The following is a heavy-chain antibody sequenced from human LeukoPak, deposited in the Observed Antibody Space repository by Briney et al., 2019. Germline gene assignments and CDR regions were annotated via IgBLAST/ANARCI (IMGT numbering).Heavy chain of an antibody. J-gene: IGHJ6*02. D-gene: IGHD3-22*01. CDR1: GYTFTGYY. Sequence: GASVKVSCKASGYTFTGYYMHWVRQAPGQGLEWMGRINPNSGGTNYAQKFQGRVTMTRDTSISTAYMELSRLRSDDTAVYYCARDSDYYDSTNYGMDVWGQGTTVTVSS. CDR3: ARDSDYYDSTNYGMDV. V-gene: IGHV1-2*06. CDR2: INPNSGGT.